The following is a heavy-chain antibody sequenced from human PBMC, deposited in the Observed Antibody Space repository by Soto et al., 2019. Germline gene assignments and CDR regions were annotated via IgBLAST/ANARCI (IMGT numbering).Heavy chain of an antibody. D-gene: IGHD6-19*01. CDR1: GYTFTSYG. CDR2: ISAYNGNT. CDR3: AIPGGGRQWLVPFDY. J-gene: IGHJ4*02. Sequence: ASVKVSCKASGYTFTSYGISWVRQAPGQGLEWMGWISAYNGNTNYAQKLQGRVTMTTDTSTSTAYMELRSLRSDDTAVYYCAIPGGGRQWLVPFDYWGQGTLVTVSS. V-gene: IGHV1-18*01.